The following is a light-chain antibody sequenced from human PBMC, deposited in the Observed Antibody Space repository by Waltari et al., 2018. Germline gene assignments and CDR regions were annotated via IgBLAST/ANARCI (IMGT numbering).Light chain of an antibody. J-gene: IGKJ1*01. Sequence: EIAMTQSPVTLSVSPGDTATLSCRASQSISINLAWYQQNPGQAPGLLIYAASTRASGIPARFSGSGSGTEFTLTISSLQSEDFAVYYCQQYDNWPPWTFGQGTKVEI. CDR2: AAS. CDR3: QQYDNWPPWT. V-gene: IGKV3-15*01. CDR1: QSISIN.